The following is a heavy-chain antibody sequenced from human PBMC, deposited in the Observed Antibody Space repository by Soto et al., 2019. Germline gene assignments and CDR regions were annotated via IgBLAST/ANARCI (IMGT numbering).Heavy chain of an antibody. J-gene: IGHJ3*02. V-gene: IGHV4-59*01. CDR1: GGSISSYY. CDR3: ARGNDCSGGSCYSTHAFDI. CDR2: IYYSGST. D-gene: IGHD2-15*01. Sequence: SETLSLTCTVSGGSISSYYWSWIRQPPGKGLEWIGYIYYSGSTNYNPSLKSRVTISVDTSKNQFSLKLSSVTAADTAVYYCARGNDCSGGSCYSTHAFDIWGQGTMVTVSS.